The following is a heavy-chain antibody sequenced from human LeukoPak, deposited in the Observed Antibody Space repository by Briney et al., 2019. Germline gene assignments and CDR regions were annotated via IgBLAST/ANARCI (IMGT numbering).Heavy chain of an antibody. D-gene: IGHD4-17*01. CDR3: ARVGDYGDYGTLNYYGMDV. J-gene: IGHJ6*02. V-gene: IGHV4-59*01. Sequence: SETLSLTCTVSGGSISSYYWSWIRQPPGKGLEWIGYIYYSGSTNYNPSLKSRVTISVDTSKNQSSLKLSSVTAADTAVYYCARVGDYGDYGTLNYYGMDVWGQGTTVTVSS. CDR2: IYYSGST. CDR1: GGSISSYY.